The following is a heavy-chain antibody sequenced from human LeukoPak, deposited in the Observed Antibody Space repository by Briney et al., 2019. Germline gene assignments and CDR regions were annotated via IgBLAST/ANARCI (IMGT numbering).Heavy chain of an antibody. V-gene: IGHV4-4*07. Sequence: KASETLSLTCTVSGGSISSYYWSWIRQPAGKGLEWIGRIYSSGTTTYNPSLKSRVTMSVDTAKNQVSLRLSSVTAADTAVYYCARDSGTTGEVKFDPWGQGSLVTVSS. D-gene: IGHD3-10*01. J-gene: IGHJ5*02. CDR2: IYSSGTT. CDR1: GGSISSYY. CDR3: ARDSGTTGEVKFDP.